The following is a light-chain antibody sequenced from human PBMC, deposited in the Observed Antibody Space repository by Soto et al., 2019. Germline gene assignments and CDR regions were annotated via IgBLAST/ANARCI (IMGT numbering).Light chain of an antibody. V-gene: IGKV1-27*01. CDR3: QKYNNGPIT. CDR2: ASA. J-gene: IGKJ3*01. Sequence: EIQMTQSPSSLSASLGDRVTITCRASQSVGNYLAWYQQKPGKAPRLLIFASATWPTGVPSRFSGSGSGTDFTLTISSLQSEDVAIYYCQKYNNGPITFGPGTQVDIK. CDR1: QSVGNY.